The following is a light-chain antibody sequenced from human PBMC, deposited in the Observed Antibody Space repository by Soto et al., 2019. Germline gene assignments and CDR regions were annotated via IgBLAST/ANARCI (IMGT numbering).Light chain of an antibody. CDR1: SSNIGAGFD. CDR2: AND. Sequence: QSVLTQPPSVSGAPGQRLTISCAGTSSNIGAGFDVHWYQQLPGTAPKLLIYANDDRPSGVPDRFSGSKSDNTASLTVSGLQAEDEADYYCSSYAGNNNFVVFGGGTKLTVL. CDR3: SSYAGNNNFVV. V-gene: IGLV1-40*01. J-gene: IGLJ2*01.